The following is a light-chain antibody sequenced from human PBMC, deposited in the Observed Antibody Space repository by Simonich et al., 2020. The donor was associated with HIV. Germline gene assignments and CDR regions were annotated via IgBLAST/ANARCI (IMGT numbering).Light chain of an antibody. CDR2: DAS. CDR1: QSVSSN. CDR3: QQYNNRPLT. J-gene: IGKJ4*01. V-gene: IGKV3-15*01. Sequence: EIVMTQSPATQSVSPGERATLSCRASQSVSSNLAWYQQKPGQAPRLIIFDASTRATGVPAKFSGSGSGTEFTLTISSIQSEDFAVYYCQQYNNRPLTFGGGTKVEIK.